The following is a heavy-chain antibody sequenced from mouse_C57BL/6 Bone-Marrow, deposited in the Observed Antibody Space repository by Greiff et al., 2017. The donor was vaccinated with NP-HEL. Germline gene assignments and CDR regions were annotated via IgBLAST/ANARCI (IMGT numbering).Heavy chain of an antibody. CDR2: INPNNGGT. J-gene: IGHJ2*01. V-gene: IGHV1-26*01. CDR1: GYTFTDYY. CDR3: ARGEDYDDFDY. Sequence: EVKLQQSGPELVKPGASVKISCKASGYTFTDYYMNWVKQSHGKSLEWIGDINPNNGGTSYNQKFKGKATLTVDKSSSTAYMELRSLTSEDSAVYYCARGEDYDDFDYWGQGTTLTVSS. D-gene: IGHD2-4*01.